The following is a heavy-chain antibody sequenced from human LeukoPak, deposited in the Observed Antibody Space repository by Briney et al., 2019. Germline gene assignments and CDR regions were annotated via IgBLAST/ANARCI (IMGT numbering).Heavy chain of an antibody. J-gene: IGHJ4*02. CDR1: GFTFSSCA. Sequence: GGSLRLSCAASGFTFSSCAMRWVRQAPGKGLEWASAIGSSGATTYYTDSVKGRFTISRDNSKNTLYLQMNSLRAEDTAVYYCAKVGYDSSTDYWGQGTLVTVSS. D-gene: IGHD3-22*01. CDR2: IGSSGATT. CDR3: AKVGYDSSTDY. V-gene: IGHV3-23*01.